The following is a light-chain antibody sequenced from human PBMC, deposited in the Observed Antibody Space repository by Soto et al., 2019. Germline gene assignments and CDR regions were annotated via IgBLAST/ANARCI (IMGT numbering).Light chain of an antibody. Sequence: QSALTQPASVSGSPGQSITISCTGTSSDIGSHRYVSWYQQHPGKAPKVMISEVSNRPSGVSNRFSGSKSGNTASLTISGLQAEDEADYYCSSYTVNSVTLYVFGTGTKLTVL. CDR1: SSDIGSHRY. CDR3: SSYTVNSVTLYV. J-gene: IGLJ1*01. V-gene: IGLV2-14*01. CDR2: EVS.